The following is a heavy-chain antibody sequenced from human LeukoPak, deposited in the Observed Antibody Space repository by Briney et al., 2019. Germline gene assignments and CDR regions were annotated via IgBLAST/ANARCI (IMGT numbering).Heavy chain of an antibody. CDR1: GGSISSSSYY. CDR3: ASPSPHCSSTSCPNGGFFDY. V-gene: IGHV4-39*01. Sequence: SETLSLTCTVSGGSISSSSYYWGWIRQPPGKGLEWIGSIYYSGSTYYNPSLKNRVTISVDTSKNQFSLKLSSVTAADTAVYYCASPSPHCSSTSCPNGGFFDYWGQGTLVTVSS. CDR2: IYYSGST. D-gene: IGHD2-2*01. J-gene: IGHJ4*02.